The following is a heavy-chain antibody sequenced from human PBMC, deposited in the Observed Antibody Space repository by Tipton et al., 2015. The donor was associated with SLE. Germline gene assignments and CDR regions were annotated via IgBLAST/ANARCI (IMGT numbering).Heavy chain of an antibody. J-gene: IGHJ5*02. CDR1: GGSISSSSYY. CDR2: IFYSGST. CDR3: ARSSSSLNNWFDP. Sequence: TLSLTCTVSGGSISSSSYYWGWIRQPPGKGLEWIGSIFYSGSTHYNPSLKSRVTISVDTSKNQFSLKLSSVTAADTAVYYCARSSSSLNNWFDPWGQGTLVTVSS. D-gene: IGHD6-13*01. V-gene: IGHV4-39*07.